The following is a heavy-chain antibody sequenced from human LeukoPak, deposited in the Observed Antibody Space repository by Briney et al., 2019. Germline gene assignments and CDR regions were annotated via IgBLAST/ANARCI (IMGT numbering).Heavy chain of an antibody. J-gene: IGHJ5*02. CDR2: ISAYNGNT. D-gene: IGHD2-15*01. V-gene: IGHV1-18*01. Sequence: GASVKVSCTASGYTFTSYGISWVRQDPGQGLEWMGWISAYNGNTNYAQKLQGRVTMTTDTSTSTAYMELRSLRSDDTAVYYCARDQFLGYCSGGSCYKGWFDPWGQGTLVTVSS. CDR1: GYTFTSYG. CDR3: ARDQFLGYCSGGSCYKGWFDP.